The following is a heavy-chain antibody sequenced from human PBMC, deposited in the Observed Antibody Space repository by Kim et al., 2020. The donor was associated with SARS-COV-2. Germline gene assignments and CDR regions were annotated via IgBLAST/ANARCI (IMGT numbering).Heavy chain of an antibody. CDR3: ARVPVGATTRRGFHFDY. Sequence: GGSLRLSCAASGFTFSSYSMNWVRQAPGKGLEWLSSISSSSSYIYYADSVKGRFTISRDNAKNSLYLQMNSLRAEDTAVYYCARVPVGATTRRGFHFDYWGQGTLVTVSS. J-gene: IGHJ4*02. V-gene: IGHV3-21*01. D-gene: IGHD1-26*01. CDR1: GFTFSSYS. CDR2: ISSSSSYI.